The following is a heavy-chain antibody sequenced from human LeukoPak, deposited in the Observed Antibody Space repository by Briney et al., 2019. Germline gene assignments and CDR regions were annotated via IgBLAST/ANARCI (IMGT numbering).Heavy chain of an antibody. CDR2: IYYSEST. V-gene: IGHV4-39*02. J-gene: IGHJ6*04. CDR3: ARALANRHIVV. D-gene: IGHD5-12*01. CDR1: GGSISSSSYY. Sequence: SETLTLTCTVSGGSISSSSYYWGWIRQPPGKGLKWIGSIYYSESTYYNTSLKNRVSISVDTSKNHFSRTLSSVTAADTAVYYCARALANRHIVVGGKGTTVTVSS.